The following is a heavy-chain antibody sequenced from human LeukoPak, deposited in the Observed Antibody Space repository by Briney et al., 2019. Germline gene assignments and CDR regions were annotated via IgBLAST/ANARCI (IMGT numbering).Heavy chain of an antibody. D-gene: IGHD5/OR15-5a*01. CDR3: ARDGAGYSVS. Sequence: PGGSLRLSCAASGFTFSTYWMSWLRQAPGKGLEWVANMSPDGTEHYYGDSVKGRFTISRDNAKNSLYLQMNSLRAEDTAVYYCARDGAGYSVSWGQGTLVTVSS. V-gene: IGHV3-7*04. J-gene: IGHJ5*02. CDR2: MSPDGTEH. CDR1: GFTFSTYW.